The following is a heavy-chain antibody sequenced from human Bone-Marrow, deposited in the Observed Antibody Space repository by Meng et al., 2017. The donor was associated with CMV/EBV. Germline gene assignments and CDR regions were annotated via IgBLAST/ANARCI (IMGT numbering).Heavy chain of an antibody. D-gene: IGHD3-10*01. V-gene: IGHV3-30*02. CDR1: RFTFSRYT. Sequence: GESLKISCAASRFTFSRYTMNWVRQAPGKGLEWVAFIRYDGSNKYYADSVKGRFTISRDNSKNTLYLQMNSLRAEDTAVYYCAKVPYGSGADDYWGQGTLVTVSS. CDR2: IRYDGSNK. CDR3: AKVPYGSGADDY. J-gene: IGHJ4*02.